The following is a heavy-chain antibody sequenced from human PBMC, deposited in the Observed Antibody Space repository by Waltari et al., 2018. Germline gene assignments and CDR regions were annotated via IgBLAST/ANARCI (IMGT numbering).Heavy chain of an antibody. V-gene: IGHV3-48*01. J-gene: IGHJ6*02. D-gene: IGHD3-10*01. CDR2: ISSSSSTI. CDR1: GFTFSSYS. Sequence: EVQLVESGGGLVQPGGSLRLSCAASGFTFSSYSMNWVRQAPGKGLAWVSYISSSSSTIYYADSVKGRFTISRDNAKNSLYLQMNSLRAEDTAVYYCARDKGYYGSGSPLYYYGMDVWGQGTTVTVSS. CDR3: ARDKGYYGSGSPLYYYGMDV.